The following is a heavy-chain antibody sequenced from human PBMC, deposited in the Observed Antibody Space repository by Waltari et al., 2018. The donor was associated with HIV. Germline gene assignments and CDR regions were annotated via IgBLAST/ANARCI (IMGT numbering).Heavy chain of an antibody. D-gene: IGHD2-8*01. CDR1: GFNFRNFA. CDR2: LGGSGSTA. CDR3: AKSMRDLRPSAYDV. V-gene: IGHV3-23*01. Sequence: EVQLLESGGGLVQPGGSLRLSCAASGFNFRNFAMSWFRQAPGKGPELVAALGGSGSTASYADSVKGRFTISRDFANNTLFLQINNLRAEDTAVYFCAKSMRDLRPSAYDVWGQGTLVAISS. J-gene: IGHJ3*01.